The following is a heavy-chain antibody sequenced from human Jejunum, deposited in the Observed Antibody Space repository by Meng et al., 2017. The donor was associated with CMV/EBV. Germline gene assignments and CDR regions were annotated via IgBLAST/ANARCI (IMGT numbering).Heavy chain of an antibody. CDR1: GGSVSRGGYY. CDR3: ARVSSGWDYFDY. J-gene: IGHJ4*02. D-gene: IGHD6-19*01. V-gene: IGHV4-31*03. CDR2: IYYSGST. Sequence: RRESGPGLVKPSQTLSLTCTGAGGSVSRGGYYWTWIRQHPGKGLEWFGHIYYSGSTFYNPSLKRRVIISIGTSKNQFSLNLRSVTAADTAVYYCARVSSGWDYFDYWGQGTLVTVSS.